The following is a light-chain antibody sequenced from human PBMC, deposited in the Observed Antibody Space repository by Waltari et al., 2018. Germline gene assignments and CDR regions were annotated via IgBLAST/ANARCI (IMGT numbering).Light chain of an antibody. V-gene: IGKV2-28*01. Sequence: EIVMTQSPLSLPVTPGEPASMSCRSSQSRLHRNGNDYLDWYVQKPGQSPQLLIYLGSNRAPGVPDRFSGSGSDTEFTLQISRVEAEDVGIYYCMQSLQTPPWTFGQGTKLEIK. CDR2: LGS. CDR1: QSRLHRNGNDY. J-gene: IGKJ1*01. CDR3: MQSLQTPPWT.